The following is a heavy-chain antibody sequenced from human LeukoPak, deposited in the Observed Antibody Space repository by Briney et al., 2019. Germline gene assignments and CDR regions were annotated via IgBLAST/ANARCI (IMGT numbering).Heavy chain of an antibody. CDR2: IWYDGSNK. J-gene: IGHJ5*02. D-gene: IGHD6-13*01. V-gene: IGHV3-33*06. CDR3: AKDHSSSPSWFDP. CDR1: GFTFSSYG. Sequence: GGSLRLSCAASGFTFSSYGMHWVRQAPGKGLGWVAVIWYDGSNKYYADSVKGRFTISRDNSKNTLYLQMNSLRAEDTAVYYCAKDHSSSPSWFDPWGQGTLVTVSS.